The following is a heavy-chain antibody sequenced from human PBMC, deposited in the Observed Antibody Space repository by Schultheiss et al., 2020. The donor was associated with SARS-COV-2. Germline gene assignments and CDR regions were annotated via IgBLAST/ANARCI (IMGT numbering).Heavy chain of an antibody. CDR1: GFPSSTYG. D-gene: IGHD1-26*01. J-gene: IGHJ4*02. CDR2: IWYDGSHK. Sequence: GGSLRLSCAASGFPSSTYGMHWVRQAPGKGLEWVAFIWYDGSHKYYGDSVKGRFTISRDNSKNTLSLQMNSLRAEDTAVYYCARGHVLGNYWGQGTLVTVSS. CDR3: ARGHVLGNY. V-gene: IGHV3-33*01.